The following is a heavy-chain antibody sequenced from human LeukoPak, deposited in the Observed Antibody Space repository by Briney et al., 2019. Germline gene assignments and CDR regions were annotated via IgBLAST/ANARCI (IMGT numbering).Heavy chain of an antibody. D-gene: IGHD2-15*01. Sequence: GGSLRLSCAASGFTFSSYTMNWVRQAPGKGLEWVSSISSSSSYIYYADSVKGRFTISRDNAKNSLYLQMNSLRAEDTAVYYCARDREGYCSGGTCTNFDYWGQGTLVTVSS. J-gene: IGHJ4*02. V-gene: IGHV3-21*01. CDR2: ISSSSSYI. CDR3: ARDREGYCSGGTCTNFDY. CDR1: GFTFSSYT.